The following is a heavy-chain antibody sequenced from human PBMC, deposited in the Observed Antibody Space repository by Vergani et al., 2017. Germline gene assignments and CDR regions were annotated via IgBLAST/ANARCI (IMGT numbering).Heavy chain of an antibody. J-gene: IGHJ6*02. CDR1: GGSISSSCYY. V-gene: IGHV4-39*01. D-gene: IGHD2-21*02. Sequence: QLQLQESGPGLVKPSETLSLTCTVSGGSISSSCYYWGWIRQPPGKGLEWIGSIYYSGSTYYNPSLKSRVTISVDTSKNQFSLKLSSVTAADTALYYCARHLAYCGGDCYPYYYGMDVWGQGTTVTVSS. CDR2: IYYSGST. CDR3: ARHLAYCGGDCYPYYYGMDV.